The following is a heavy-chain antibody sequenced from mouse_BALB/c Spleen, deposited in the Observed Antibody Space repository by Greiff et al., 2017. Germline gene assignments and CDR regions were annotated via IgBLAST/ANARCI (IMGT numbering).Heavy chain of an antibody. CDR1: GFNIKDTY. CDR3: ALAYYGNYDAMDY. J-gene: IGHJ4*01. V-gene: IGHV14-3*02. D-gene: IGHD2-10*01. Sequence: DVKLQESGAELVKPGASVKLSCTASGFNIKDTYMHWVKQRPEQGLEWIGRIDPANGNTKYDPKFQGKATITADTSSNTAYLQLSSLTSEDTAVYYCALAYYGNYDAMDYWGQGTSVTVSS. CDR2: IDPANGNT.